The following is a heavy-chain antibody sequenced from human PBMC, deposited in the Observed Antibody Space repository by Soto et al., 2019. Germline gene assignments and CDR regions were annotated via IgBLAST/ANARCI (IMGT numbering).Heavy chain of an antibody. Sequence: GGSLRLSCTASGFTFSSYAMSWVRQAPGKGLEWVSAISGSGGSTYYADSVKGRFTISRDNSKNTLYLQMNSLRAEDTAVYYCAKVGGLTVTTWFDYWGQGTLVTVSS. J-gene: IGHJ4*02. CDR1: GFTFSSYA. CDR2: ISGSGGST. V-gene: IGHV3-23*01. D-gene: IGHD4-17*01. CDR3: AKVGGLTVTTWFDY.